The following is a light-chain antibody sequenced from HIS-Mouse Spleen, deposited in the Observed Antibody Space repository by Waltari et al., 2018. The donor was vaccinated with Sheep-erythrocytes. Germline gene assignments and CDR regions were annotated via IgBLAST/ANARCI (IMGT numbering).Light chain of an antibody. J-gene: IGLJ1*01. Sequence: QSALTQPRSVSGSPGQSVTISCTGTSSDVGGYNYVSWYQPHPGKAPKLMIYDVRRRPSRCPDRFSGSKSGNTASLTISGLQAEDEADYYCCSYAGSYNHVFATGTKVTVL. CDR3: CSYAGSYNHV. V-gene: IGLV2-11*01. CDR1: SSDVGGYNY. CDR2: DVR.